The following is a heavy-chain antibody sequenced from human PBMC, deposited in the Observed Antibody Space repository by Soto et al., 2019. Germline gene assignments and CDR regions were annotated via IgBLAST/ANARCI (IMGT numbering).Heavy chain of an antibody. Sequence: SETLSLTSTVSGGTISSYYWSWIRQPPGKGLEWIGYIYYRGRTNYNSSLKSRVTMSIDTSKNQFSLKLSSVTAADTAIYYCARDAVGATHFDYWGQGAPVTVSS. D-gene: IGHD1-26*01. CDR1: GGTISSYY. CDR3: ARDAVGATHFDY. CDR2: IYYRGRT. V-gene: IGHV4-59*01. J-gene: IGHJ4*02.